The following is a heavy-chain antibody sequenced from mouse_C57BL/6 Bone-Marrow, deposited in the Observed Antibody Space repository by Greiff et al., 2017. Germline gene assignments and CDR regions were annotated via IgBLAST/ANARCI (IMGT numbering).Heavy chain of an antibody. CDR3: ARCGFYYGISFAY. J-gene: IGHJ3*01. D-gene: IGHD1-1*01. Sequence: VQLQQSGPELVKPGASVKISCKASGYTFTDYYINWVTQRPGQGLEWIGWFFPGSGSTYYNEKFKGKDTFTVDKSSTTAYMLLSSLTSEDSAVYFCARCGFYYGISFAYWGQGTLVTVSA. CDR2: FFPGSGST. V-gene: IGHV1-75*01. CDR1: GYTFTDYY.